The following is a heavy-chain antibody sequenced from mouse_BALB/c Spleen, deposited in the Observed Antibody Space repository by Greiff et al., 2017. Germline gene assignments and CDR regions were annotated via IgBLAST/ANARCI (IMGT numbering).Heavy chain of an antibody. J-gene: IGHJ3*01. CDR2: ISYSGST. CDR3: ARRVFYYGNGGPWFAY. Sequence: EVQLQESGPGLVKPSQSLSLTCTVTGYSITSDYAWNWIRQFPGNKLEWMGYISYSGSTSYNPSLKSRISITRDTSKNQFFLQLNSVTTEDTATYYCARRVFYYGNGGPWFAYWGQGTLVTVSA. D-gene: IGHD2-1*01. CDR1: GYSITSDYA. V-gene: IGHV3-2*02.